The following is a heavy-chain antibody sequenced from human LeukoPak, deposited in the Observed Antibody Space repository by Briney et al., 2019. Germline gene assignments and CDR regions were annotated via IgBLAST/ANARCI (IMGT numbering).Heavy chain of an antibody. D-gene: IGHD5-18*01. CDR1: GYTFTGYY. J-gene: IGHJ4*02. V-gene: IGHV1-2*02. CDR2: INPNSGGT. CDR3: ARGTGEGYSYGRYYFDY. Sequence: ASVKVSCKASGYTFTGYYMHWVRQAPGQGLEWMGWINPNSGGTNYAQKFQGRVTMTRDTSMSTAYMELSRLRSDDTAVYYCARGTGEGYSYGRYYFDYWGQGTLVTVSS.